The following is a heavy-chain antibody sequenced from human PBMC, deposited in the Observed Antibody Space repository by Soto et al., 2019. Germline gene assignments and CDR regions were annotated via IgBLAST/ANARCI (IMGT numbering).Heavy chain of an antibody. D-gene: IGHD2-15*01. CDR3: AKEGYVSWFF. J-gene: IGHJ4*02. CDR2: ISSYGST. CDR1: EFTVSTHA. V-gene: IGHV3-23*01. Sequence: EVQLLDSGGGLVQPGGSLRLSCAVSEFTVSTHAIIWVRQGPGKGLEWVSGISSYGSTYYADSVKGRFTISRDNSKNALYLQMNSLRVEDTAVYHCAKEGYVSWFFWGQGTLVTVSS.